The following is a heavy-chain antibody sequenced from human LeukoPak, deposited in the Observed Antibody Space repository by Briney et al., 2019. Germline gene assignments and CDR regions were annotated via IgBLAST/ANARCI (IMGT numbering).Heavy chain of an antibody. CDR3: TRDPTYDSSGYVFDY. CDR2: IRSKAYGGTT. CDR1: GFTFGDYA. D-gene: IGHD3-22*01. J-gene: IGHJ4*02. Sequence: GRSMRLSCTASGFTFGDYAMSRFRQAPGKGREWVGFIRSKAYGGTTEYAASVKGRFTISRDDSKSIAYLQMNSLKTEDTAVYYCTRDPTYDSSGYVFDYWGQGTLVTASS. V-gene: IGHV3-49*03.